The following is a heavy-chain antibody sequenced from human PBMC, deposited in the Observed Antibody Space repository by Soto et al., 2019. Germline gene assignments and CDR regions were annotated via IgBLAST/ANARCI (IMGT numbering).Heavy chain of an antibody. V-gene: IGHV4-31*03. CDR3: ARETLMITFGGVIVTGWFDP. Sequence: QVQLQESGPGLVKPSQTLSLTCTVSGGSISSGGYYWSWIRQHPGKGLEWIGYIYYSGSTYYHQHLPSRVTISVNTSKNQFSLKLSSVTAADRAVYYCARETLMITFGGVIVTGWFDPWGQGTLVTVSS. CDR1: GGSISSGGYY. J-gene: IGHJ5*02. D-gene: IGHD3-16*02. CDR2: IYYSGST.